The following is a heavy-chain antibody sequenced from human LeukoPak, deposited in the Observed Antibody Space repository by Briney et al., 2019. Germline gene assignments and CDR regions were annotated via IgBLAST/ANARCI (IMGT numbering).Heavy chain of an antibody. V-gene: IGHV4-4*07. J-gene: IGHJ4*02. CDR3: ARSGGSGFQLDN. Sequence: PSETLSLTCTVSGGSISSYYWSWIRQPAGKGLEWIGRSYTSGSPNYNPSLKGLVTMSVDTSKNQFSLKLSSVTAADTAVYYCARSGGSGFQLDNWGQGTLVTVSS. CDR2: SYTSGSP. D-gene: IGHD3-16*01. CDR1: GGSISSYY.